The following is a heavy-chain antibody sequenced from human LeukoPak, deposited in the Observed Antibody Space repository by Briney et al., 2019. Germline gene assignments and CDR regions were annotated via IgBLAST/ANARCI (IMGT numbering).Heavy chain of an antibody. J-gene: IGHJ5*02. CDR2: ISYDGSNK. Sequence: PGRSLRLSCAASGFTFSSYAMHWVRQAPGKGLEWVAVISYDGSNKYYADSVKGRFTISRDNSKNTLYLQMNSLRAEDTAVYYCARVDPAAAGTTNWFDPWGQGTLVTVSS. CDR1: GFTFSSYA. D-gene: IGHD6-13*01. V-gene: IGHV3-30-3*01. CDR3: ARVDPAAAGTTNWFDP.